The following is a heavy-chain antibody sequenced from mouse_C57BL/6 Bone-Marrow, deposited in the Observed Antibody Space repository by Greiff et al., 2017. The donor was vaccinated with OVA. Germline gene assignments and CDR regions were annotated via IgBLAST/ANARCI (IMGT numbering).Heavy chain of an antibody. V-gene: IGHV5-4*01. CDR2: ISDGGSYT. CDR3: ARDPGGYDDYFDY. J-gene: IGHJ2*01. D-gene: IGHD2-2*01. CDR1: GFTFSSYA. Sequence: DVKLVESGGGLVKPGGSLKLSCAASGFTFSSYAMSWVRQTPEKRLEWVATISDGGSYTYYPDNVKGRFTISRDNAKNNLYLQMSHLKSEDTAMYYCARDPGGYDDYFDYWGQGTTLTVSS.